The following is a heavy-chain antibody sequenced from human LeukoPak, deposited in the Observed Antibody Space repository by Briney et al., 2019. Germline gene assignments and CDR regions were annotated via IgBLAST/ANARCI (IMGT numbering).Heavy chain of an antibody. Sequence: GGSLRLSCAASGFTFSNYIINWVRQAPGKGLQWVSYISGGGNSIYYADSVKGRFTISRGNANSSLYLQMNSLRAEDTAVYYCARVRVANAYGMDVWGQGTTVTVSS. V-gene: IGHV3-48*01. J-gene: IGHJ6*02. CDR3: ARVRVANAYGMDV. D-gene: IGHD4/OR15-4a*01. CDR2: ISGGGNSI. CDR1: GFTFSNYI.